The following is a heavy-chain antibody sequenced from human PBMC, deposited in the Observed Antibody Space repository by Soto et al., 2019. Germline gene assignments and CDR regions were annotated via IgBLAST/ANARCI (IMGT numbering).Heavy chain of an antibody. J-gene: IGHJ4*02. Sequence: ASVKVSCKASGYIFTSYYIHWVRQAPGQGLEWMGWINPFDGSRMFAQKFQGRVTITADKFTNTVYMELSSLRSDDTAVYYCVRVVAIPGYPDNWGQGTLVTVSS. CDR1: GYIFTSYY. CDR3: VRVVAIPGYPDN. V-gene: IGHV1-46*01. CDR2: INPFDGSR. D-gene: IGHD5-12*01.